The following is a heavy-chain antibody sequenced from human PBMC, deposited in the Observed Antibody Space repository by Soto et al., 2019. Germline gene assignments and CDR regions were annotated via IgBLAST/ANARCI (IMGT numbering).Heavy chain of an antibody. Sequence: GASVKVSCKASGYSFTSLDINGVRQTAGQGLEWMGWMEPSTGRTGYAQKFQGRVTMTRDTPINTAYMELTTLTSDDTAFYYCARSAPFDIYAITPVEFWGQGTLVTVSS. V-gene: IGHV1-8*01. D-gene: IGHD3-9*01. J-gene: IGHJ4*02. CDR2: MEPSTGRT. CDR3: ARSAPFDIYAITPVEF. CDR1: GYSFTSLD.